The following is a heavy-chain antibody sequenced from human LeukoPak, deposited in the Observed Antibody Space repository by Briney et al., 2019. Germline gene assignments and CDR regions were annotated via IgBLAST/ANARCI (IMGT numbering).Heavy chain of an antibody. CDR3: ARDRREWLVKGYFDY. CDR2: ISSSGTTI. Sequence: PGGSLRLSCAASGFTFSSYEMNWVRQAPGKGLEWVSYISSSGTTIYYADSVKGRFTISRDNAKNSLYLQMNSLRAEDTAVYYCARDRREWLVKGYFDYWGQGTLVTVSS. J-gene: IGHJ4*02. CDR1: GFTFSSYE. D-gene: IGHD6-19*01. V-gene: IGHV3-48*03.